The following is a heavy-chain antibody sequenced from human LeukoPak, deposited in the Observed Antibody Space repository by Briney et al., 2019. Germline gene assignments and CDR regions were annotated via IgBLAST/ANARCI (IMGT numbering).Heavy chain of an antibody. J-gene: IGHJ4*02. CDR3: AKEVRRIQLWQFDY. Sequence: GGSLRLSCAVSGFTFSSYGMSWVRQAPGKGLEWVSAISGSGGSTYYADSVKGRFTISRDNSKNTLYLQMNSLRAEDTAVYYCAKEVRRIQLWQFDYWGQGALVTVSS. CDR2: ISGSGGST. D-gene: IGHD5-18*01. V-gene: IGHV3-23*01. CDR1: GFTFSSYG.